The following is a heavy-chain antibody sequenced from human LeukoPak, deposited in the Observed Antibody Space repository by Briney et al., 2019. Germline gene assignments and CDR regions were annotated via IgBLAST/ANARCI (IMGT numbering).Heavy chain of an antibody. Sequence: PGGSLRLSCAASGFTFSSYLMSWVRQAPGKGLVWVANIKQDGSEKYYVDSVKGRFTISRDNAKNSLYLQMNSLRAEDTAVYYCARIEGSRDGYNPDYWGQGTLVTVSS. CDR2: IKQDGSEK. J-gene: IGHJ4*02. CDR1: GFTFSSYL. D-gene: IGHD5-24*01. CDR3: ARIEGSRDGYNPDY. V-gene: IGHV3-7*01.